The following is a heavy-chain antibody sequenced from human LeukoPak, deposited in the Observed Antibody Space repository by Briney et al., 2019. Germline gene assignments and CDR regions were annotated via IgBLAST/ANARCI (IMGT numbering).Heavy chain of an antibody. CDR1: GGSFSGYY. CDR2: IYHTGSA. D-gene: IGHD3-10*01. Sequence: KPSETLSLTCAVYGGSFSGYYWSWIRQPPGKGLEWIGYIYHTGSANYSPSLKSRVSISIDTSKSQFSLRLISVTAADTDVYYCARWEVRLNAFEMWGQGTMVTVSS. V-gene: IGHV4-59*01. CDR3: ARWEVRLNAFEM. J-gene: IGHJ3*02.